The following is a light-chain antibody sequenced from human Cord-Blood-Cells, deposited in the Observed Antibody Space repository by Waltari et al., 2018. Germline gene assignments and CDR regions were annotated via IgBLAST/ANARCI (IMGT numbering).Light chain of an antibody. J-gene: IGKJ1*01. V-gene: IGKV3-20*01. CDR1: QSVSSSY. CDR3: QQYGSSPPWT. CDR2: GAS. Sequence: EIVLTQSPGTLSLSPGERAPLSCRARQSVSSSYLAWYQQEPGQAPRLLIYGASSRATGIPDRFSGSGSGTDFTLTISRVEPEDCAVYYCQQYGSSPPWTFGQGTKVEIK.